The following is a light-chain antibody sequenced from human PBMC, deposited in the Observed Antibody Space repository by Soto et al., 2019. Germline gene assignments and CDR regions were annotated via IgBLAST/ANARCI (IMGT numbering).Light chain of an antibody. Sequence: DIQMTQYPSSLSEAVGDTVSISCQGSQHITNYLNWYPNKPGKAPEHLIYDASSLESGVPSRFSARGSGTEFTVNINSLQPEDVATFYCQQYDSFPYTFGQGTKLEIK. CDR1: QHITNY. V-gene: IGKV1-33*01. CDR3: QQYDSFPYT. CDR2: DAS. J-gene: IGKJ2*01.